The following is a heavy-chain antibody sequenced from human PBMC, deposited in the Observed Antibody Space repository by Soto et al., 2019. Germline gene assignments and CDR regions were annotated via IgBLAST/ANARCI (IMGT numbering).Heavy chain of an antibody. CDR2: INQDGSEK. V-gene: IGHV3-7*03. CDR1: GFTFSLYW. J-gene: IGHJ6*02. Sequence: GGSLRLSCAASGFTFSLYWMSWVRQAPGKGLEWVANINQDGSEKNYVGSIKGRFTISRDNAKNSLYLQMDSLRVEDTAVYYCARSGVVTISPTDYAFYGMDVWGQGTTVTVSS. D-gene: IGHD5-12*01. CDR3: ARSGVVTISPTDYAFYGMDV.